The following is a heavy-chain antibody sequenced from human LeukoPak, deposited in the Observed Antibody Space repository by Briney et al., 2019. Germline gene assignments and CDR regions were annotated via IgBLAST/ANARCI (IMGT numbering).Heavy chain of an antibody. CDR3: ASARGRSGYYFYFDY. D-gene: IGHD3-22*01. V-gene: IGHV4-59*01. Sequence: SETLSLTCTVSGGSISGYYWSWIRQPPGKGLEWIGYIYYSGSTNYNPSLKSRVTISVDTSKNQFSLKLSSVTAADTAVYYCASARGRSGYYFYFDYWGQGTLVTVSS. CDR1: GGSISGYY. J-gene: IGHJ4*02. CDR2: IYYSGST.